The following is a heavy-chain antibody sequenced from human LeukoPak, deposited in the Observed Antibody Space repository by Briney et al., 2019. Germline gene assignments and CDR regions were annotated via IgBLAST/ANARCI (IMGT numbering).Heavy chain of an antibody. Sequence: GGSLRLSCAASGFTFSSSGMHWVRQAPGKGLEWVAVISYDGSNKYYADSVKGRFTISRDNSKNTLHPQMNSLRAGDTAVYYCAKDSYDRSGYYYYYFAYWGQGTQVTVSS. CDR1: GFTFSSSG. D-gene: IGHD3-22*01. CDR3: AKDSYDRSGYYYYYFAY. CDR2: ISYDGSNK. J-gene: IGHJ4*02. V-gene: IGHV3-30*18.